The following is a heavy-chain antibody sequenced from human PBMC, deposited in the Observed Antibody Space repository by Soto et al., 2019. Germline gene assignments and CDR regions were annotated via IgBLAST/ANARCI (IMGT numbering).Heavy chain of an antibody. D-gene: IGHD1-7*01. CDR3: ARGGYNWNYGAFDI. J-gene: IGHJ3*02. CDR1: GYTFTSYD. V-gene: IGHV1-8*01. CDR2: MNPNSGNT. Sequence: ASVKVSCQASGYTFTSYDINWVRQATGRGLEWMGWMNPNSGNTGYAQKFQGRVTMTRNTSISTAYMELSRLRSEDTAVDYCARGGYNWNYGAFDIWGQGTMVTVSS.